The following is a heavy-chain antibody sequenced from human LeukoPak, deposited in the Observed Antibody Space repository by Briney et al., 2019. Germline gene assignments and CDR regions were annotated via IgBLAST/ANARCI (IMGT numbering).Heavy chain of an antibody. D-gene: IGHD3-22*01. CDR1: GFTFSSYW. CDR3: ARYYYDSSGYSY. V-gene: IGHV3-74*01. Sequence: GGSLRLSCAAFGFTFSSYWMHWVRQAPGKGLVWVSRINSDGSSTSYADSVKGRFTISRDNAKNSLYLQMNSLRAEDTAVYYCARYYYDSSGYSYWGQGTLVTVSS. CDR2: INSDGSST. J-gene: IGHJ4*02.